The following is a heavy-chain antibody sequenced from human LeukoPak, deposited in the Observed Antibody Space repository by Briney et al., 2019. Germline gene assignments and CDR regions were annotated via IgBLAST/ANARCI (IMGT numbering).Heavy chain of an antibody. V-gene: IGHV3-66*02. CDR1: GFTVSSNY. CDR2: IYSGGST. CDR3: ARDLGGSGSFLDY. Sequence: GGSLRLSCAASGFTVSSNYMSWVRQAPGKGLEWVSIIYSGGSTYYADSVKGRFTISRDNSKNTLYLQMNSLRAEDTAVYYCARDLGGSGSFLDYWGQGTLVTVSS. J-gene: IGHJ4*02. D-gene: IGHD3-10*01.